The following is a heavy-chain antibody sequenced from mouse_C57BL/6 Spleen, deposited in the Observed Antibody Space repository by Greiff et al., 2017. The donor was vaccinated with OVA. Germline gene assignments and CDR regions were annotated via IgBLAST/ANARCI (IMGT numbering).Heavy chain of an antibody. CDR3: ARSGTTVVAPDY. CDR2: IDPSDSYT. CDR1: GYTFTSYW. D-gene: IGHD1-1*01. Sequence: QVQLQQPGAELVKPGASVKLSCKASGYTFTSYWMQWVKQRPGQGLEWIGEIDPSDSYTNYNQKFKGKATLTVDTSSSTAYMPLSSLTSEDSAVYYCARSGTTVVAPDYWGQGTTLTVSS. V-gene: IGHV1-50*01. J-gene: IGHJ2*01.